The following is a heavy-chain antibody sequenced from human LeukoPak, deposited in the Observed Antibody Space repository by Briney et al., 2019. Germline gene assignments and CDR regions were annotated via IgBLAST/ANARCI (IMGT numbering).Heavy chain of an antibody. CDR1: GYTFTGYY. V-gene: IGHV1-2*02. D-gene: IGHD5-24*01. Sequence: ASVKVSCTASGYTFTGYYMHLVRRAPGHGLEGMGWINPNSGGTNYAQKFQGRVTRTRDMSTSTVYMELSSLRSEDTAVYYWARDEDGYAWGQGTLVTVSS. J-gene: IGHJ5*02. CDR2: INPNSGGT. CDR3: ARDEDGYA.